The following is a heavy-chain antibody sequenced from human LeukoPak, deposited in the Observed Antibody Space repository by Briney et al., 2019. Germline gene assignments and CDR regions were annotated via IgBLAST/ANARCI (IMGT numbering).Heavy chain of an antibody. V-gene: IGHV4-38-2*02. CDR3: ARHNPTMVRGVIISHYYYYYMDV. J-gene: IGHJ6*03. D-gene: IGHD3-10*01. Sequence: SETLSLTCTVSGYSISSGYYWGWIRQPPGKGLEWIGSIYYSGSTYYNPSLKSRVTISVDTSKNQFSLKLSSVTAADTAVYYCARHNPTMVRGVIISHYYYYYMDVWGKGTTVTISS. CDR2: IYYSGST. CDR1: GYSISSGYY.